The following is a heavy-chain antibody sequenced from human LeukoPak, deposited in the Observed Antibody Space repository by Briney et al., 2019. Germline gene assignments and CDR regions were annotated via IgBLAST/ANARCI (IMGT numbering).Heavy chain of an antibody. Sequence: GGSLRLSCAASGFTFSDYWMSWVRQAPGKGLEWVAVMSYEGSNKYYADSVKGRFTISRDNSKNTLYLQMNSLRAEDTAVYYWASATVTTGGWFDPWGQGTLVTVSS. V-gene: IGHV3-30*03. J-gene: IGHJ5*02. D-gene: IGHD4-17*01. CDR3: ASATVTTGGWFDP. CDR1: GFTFSDYW. CDR2: MSYEGSNK.